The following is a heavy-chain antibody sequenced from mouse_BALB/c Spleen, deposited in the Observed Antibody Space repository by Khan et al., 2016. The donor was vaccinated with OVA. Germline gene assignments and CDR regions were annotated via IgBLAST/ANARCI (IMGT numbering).Heavy chain of an antibody. V-gene: IGHV2-3*01. CDR3: ARWGDLYAMDY. CDR1: GFSLSSYG. D-gene: IGHD2-3*01. J-gene: IGHJ4*01. Sequence: VQLQESGPGLVAPSQSLSITCTVSGFSLSSYGVHWVRQPPGKGLEWLGVIWGDGSTNYHSALTSRLSISKDNSKSQVFLKLNSLQSDETATYYCARWGDLYAMDYWGQGASVTVSS. CDR2: IWGDGST.